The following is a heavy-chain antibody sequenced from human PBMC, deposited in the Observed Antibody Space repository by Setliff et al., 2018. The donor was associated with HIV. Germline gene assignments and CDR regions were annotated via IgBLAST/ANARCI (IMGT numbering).Heavy chain of an antibody. J-gene: IGHJ6*03. CDR1: GGSISSGSYY. CDR3: ARRTAPPSGFYSHYYFDV. CDR2: IYTSGST. V-gene: IGHV4-61*09. D-gene: IGHD6-6*01. Sequence: LSLTCTVSGGSISSGSYYWSWIRQPAGKGLEWIGHIYTSGSTNYNPSLKSRVIISVGTSKNQFSLKVNSVTAADTAVYYCARRTAPPSGFYSHYYFDVWGKGTTVTVSS.